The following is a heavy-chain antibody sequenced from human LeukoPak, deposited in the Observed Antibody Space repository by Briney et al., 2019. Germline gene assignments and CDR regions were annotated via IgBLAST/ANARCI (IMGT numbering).Heavy chain of an antibody. CDR2: IRNDGSNK. V-gene: IGHV3-30*02. CDR3: AKVGWLQWEWYYYYYMDV. Sequence: GGSLRLSCAASGFTSSSSGMHWGRQAPGKGLEWVAFIRNDGSNKYYADSVKGRFTISRDNSMNTLCLQMNSLRAEDTAVYYCAKVGWLQWEWYYYYYMDVWGKGTTVTVSS. CDR1: GFTSSSSG. J-gene: IGHJ6*03. D-gene: IGHD5-24*01.